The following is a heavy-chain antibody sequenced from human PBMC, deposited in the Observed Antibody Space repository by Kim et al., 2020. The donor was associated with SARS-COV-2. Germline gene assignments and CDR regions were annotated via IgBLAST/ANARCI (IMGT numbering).Heavy chain of an antibody. Sequence: SETLSLTCTVSGGSISSYYWSWIRQPPGKGLEWIGYIYYSGSTNYNPSLKSRVTISVDTSKNQFSLKLSSVTAADTAVYYCARGRIFRGVYYYYYMDVWGKGTTVTVSS. CDR3: ARGRIFRGVYYYYYMDV. V-gene: IGHV4-59*01. D-gene: IGHD3-10*01. J-gene: IGHJ6*03. CDR1: GGSISSYY. CDR2: IYYSGST.